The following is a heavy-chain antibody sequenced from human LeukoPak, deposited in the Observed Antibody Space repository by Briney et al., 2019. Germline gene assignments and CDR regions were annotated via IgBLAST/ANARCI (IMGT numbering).Heavy chain of an antibody. V-gene: IGHV3-23*01. J-gene: IGHJ4*02. Sequence: QTGGSLRLSCAASGFTFSNYGMSWVRQAPGKGLEWVSGISGSGGATYYADSVRGRFTISRDYSKSTLNLQMNNLRAEDAAVYYCAKQYSGSSLADLDYWGQGTLVTVSS. CDR3: AKQYSGSSLADLDY. D-gene: IGHD6-6*01. CDR2: ISGSGGAT. CDR1: GFTFSNYG.